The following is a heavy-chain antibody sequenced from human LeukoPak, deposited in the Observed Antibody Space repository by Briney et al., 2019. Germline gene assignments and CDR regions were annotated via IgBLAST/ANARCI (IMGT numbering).Heavy chain of an antibody. J-gene: IGHJ4*02. CDR2: FDPEDGET. Sequence: ASVKASCKVSGYTLTELSMHWVRQAPGKGLEWMGGFDPEDGETIYAQKFQGRVTTTEDTSTDTAYMELSSLRSEDTAVYYCATASSTSCCTYDYWGQGTLVTVSS. V-gene: IGHV1-24*01. CDR3: ATASSTSCCTYDY. D-gene: IGHD2-2*02. CDR1: GYTLTELS.